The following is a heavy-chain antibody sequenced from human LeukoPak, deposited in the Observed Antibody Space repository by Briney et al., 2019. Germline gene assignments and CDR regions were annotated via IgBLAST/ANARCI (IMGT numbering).Heavy chain of an antibody. CDR3: ARDPGYCSGGSCYYRFDP. D-gene: IGHD2-15*01. Sequence: PSETLSLTCTVSGGSISSYYWSWIRQPAGKGLEWIGRIYTSGSTNYNLSLKSRVTMSVDTSKNQFSLKLSSVTAADTAVYYCARDPGYCSGGSCYYRFDPWGQGTLVTVSS. CDR2: IYTSGST. J-gene: IGHJ5*02. V-gene: IGHV4-4*07. CDR1: GGSISSYY.